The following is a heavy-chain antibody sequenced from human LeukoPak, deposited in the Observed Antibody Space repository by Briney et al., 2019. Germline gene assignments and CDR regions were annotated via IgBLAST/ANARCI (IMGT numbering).Heavy chain of an antibody. J-gene: IGHJ4*02. CDR2: IYHSGST. CDR3: ARVGYGSGSPDRFDY. Sequence: PSETLSLTRAVSGYSISSGYYWGWIRQPPGKGLEWIGSIYHSGSTYYNPSLKSRVTISVDTSKNQFSLKLSSVTAADTAVYYCARVGYGSGSPDRFDYWGQGTLVTVSS. D-gene: IGHD3-10*01. V-gene: IGHV4-38-2*01. CDR1: GYSISSGYY.